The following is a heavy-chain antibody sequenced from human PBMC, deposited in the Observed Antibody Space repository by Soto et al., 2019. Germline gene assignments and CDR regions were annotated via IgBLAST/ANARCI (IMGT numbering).Heavy chain of an antibody. V-gene: IGHV4-34*01. CDR1: GGSFSGYY. Sequence: PSETLSLTCAAYGGSFSGYYWSWIRQPPGKGLEWIGYIYHSGSTNYNPSLKSRVTISVDTSKNQFSLKLSSVTAADTAVYYCARSVFPWGQGTLVTLSS. CDR3: ARSVFP. CDR2: IYHSGST. J-gene: IGHJ5*02.